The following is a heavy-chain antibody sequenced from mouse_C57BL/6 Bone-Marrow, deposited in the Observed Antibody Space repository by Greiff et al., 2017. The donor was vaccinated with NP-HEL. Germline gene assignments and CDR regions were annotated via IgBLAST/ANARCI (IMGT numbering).Heavy chain of an antibody. CDR2: IDPSDSYT. J-gene: IGHJ2*01. CDR3: ARVLYY. V-gene: IGHV1-59*01. CDR1: GYTFTSYW. D-gene: IGHD6-2*01. Sequence: QVQLQQPGAELVRPGTSVKLSCKASGYTFTSYWMHWVKQRPGQGLEWIGVIDPSDSYTTYNQKFKGKATLTVDTSSSTAYMQLSSLTSEDSAVYYCARVLYYWGQGTTLTVSS.